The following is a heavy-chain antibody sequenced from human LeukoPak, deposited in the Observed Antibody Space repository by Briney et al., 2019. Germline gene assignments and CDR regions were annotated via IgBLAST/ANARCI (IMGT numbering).Heavy chain of an antibody. Sequence: PSETLSLTCTVSGGSISSSSYYWGWIRQPPGRGLEWIGSIYYSGSTYYNPSLKSRVTISVDTSKNQFSLKLSSVTAADTAVYHCARDIRSHNGPGGYYYYYMDVWGKGTTVTVSS. D-gene: IGHD2-8*01. CDR3: ARDIRSHNGPGGYYYYYMDV. CDR2: IYYSGST. CDR1: GGSISSSSYY. V-gene: IGHV4-39*02. J-gene: IGHJ6*03.